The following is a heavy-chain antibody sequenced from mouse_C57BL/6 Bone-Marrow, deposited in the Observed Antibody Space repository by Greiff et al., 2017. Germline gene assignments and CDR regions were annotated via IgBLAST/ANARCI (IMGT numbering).Heavy chain of an antibody. CDR3: ARWGYYPDY. V-gene: IGHV1-42*01. CDR2: INPSTGGT. Sequence: EVKLLESGPELVKPGASVKISCKASGYSFTGYYMNWVKQSPEKSLEWIGEINPSTGGTTYNQKFKAKATLTVDKSSSTAYMQLKSLTSEDSAVYYCARWGYYPDYWGQGTTLTVSS. J-gene: IGHJ2*01. CDR1: GYSFTGYY.